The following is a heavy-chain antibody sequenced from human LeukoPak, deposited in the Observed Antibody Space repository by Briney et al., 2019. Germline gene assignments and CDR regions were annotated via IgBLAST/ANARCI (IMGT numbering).Heavy chain of an antibody. Sequence: PGGSLRLSCAASGFTFSNAWMKWVRQAPGKGLEWIGRIKSKTDGGTIDYAAPVKGRFTISRDNSKNTLYLQMNSLRAEDTAMYYCARAVGPFDFWGPGTLVIVSS. CDR3: ARAVGPFDF. V-gene: IGHV3-15*01. CDR1: GFTFSNAW. CDR2: IKSKTDGGTI. J-gene: IGHJ3*01.